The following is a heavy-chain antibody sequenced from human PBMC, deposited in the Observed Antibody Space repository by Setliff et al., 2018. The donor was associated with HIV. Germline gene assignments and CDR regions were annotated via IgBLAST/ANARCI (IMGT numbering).Heavy chain of an antibody. CDR1: GFTFSNYE. CDR3: ARPNYYDSSGSFDY. CDR2: ISSSGTTI. D-gene: IGHD3-22*01. V-gene: IGHV3-48*03. Sequence: PGGSLRLSCAASGFTFSNYEMNWVRQAPGKGLEWVSYISSSGTTIYHADSVKGRFTISRDNAKNSLYLQMNSLRAEDTAVYYCARPNYYDSSGSFDYWGQGTLVTVSS. J-gene: IGHJ4*02.